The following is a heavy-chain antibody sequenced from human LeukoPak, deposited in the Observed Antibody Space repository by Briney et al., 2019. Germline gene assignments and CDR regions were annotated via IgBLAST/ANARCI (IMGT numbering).Heavy chain of an antibody. CDR3: ARGPSGYHNT. J-gene: IGHJ4*02. Sequence: GGSLRLSCTASGFTFSSYAMSWVRQAPGKGLEWVANIKQDGSEKYYVDSVKGRFTISRDNAKNSLYLQMNSLRAEDTAVYYCARGPSGYHNTGGQGTLVTVSS. CDR1: GFTFSSYA. D-gene: IGHD5-12*01. V-gene: IGHV3-7*01. CDR2: IKQDGSEK.